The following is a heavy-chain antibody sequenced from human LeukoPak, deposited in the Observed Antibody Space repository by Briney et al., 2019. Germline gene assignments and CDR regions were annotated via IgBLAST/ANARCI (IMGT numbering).Heavy chain of an antibody. D-gene: IGHD3-22*01. Sequence: PGGSLRLSCAASGFTVNNKYMTWVRQAPGKGREGVSLIYNEGRTYYADSVKGRCTISRDNLKNVLYLQMNSLKVEDTALYYCARGLFLSGYLDAFDIWGQGTVVTVSS. CDR1: GFTVNNKY. J-gene: IGHJ3*02. CDR2: IYNEGRT. V-gene: IGHV3-53*01. CDR3: ARGLFLSGYLDAFDI.